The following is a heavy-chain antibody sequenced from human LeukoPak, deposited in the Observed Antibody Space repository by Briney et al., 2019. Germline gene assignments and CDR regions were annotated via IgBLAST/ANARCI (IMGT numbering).Heavy chain of an antibody. J-gene: IGHJ4*02. CDR2: ITSSSNYI. CDR3: ARDVEAMAAAGGGVDY. Sequence: GGSLRLSCAASGFTFSSYSMNWVRQAPGKGLEWVSSITSSSNYIYYADSVKGRFTISRDNAKNSLYVQMNSLRAEDTAVYYCARDVEAMAAAGGGVDYWGQGTLVTVSS. CDR1: GFTFSSYS. V-gene: IGHV3-21*01. D-gene: IGHD6-13*01.